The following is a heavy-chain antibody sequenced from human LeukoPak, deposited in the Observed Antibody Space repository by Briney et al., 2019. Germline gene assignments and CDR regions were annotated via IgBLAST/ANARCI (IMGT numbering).Heavy chain of an antibody. Sequence: GGSLRLSCAASGFTFSNYWMHWVRHVPGKGLVWVSRINDDGGATFYADSVKGRFTVSRDNAKNTLFMQINSLRAKDTAVYYCAREILAPGKTHDYWGQGTLVTVSS. V-gene: IGHV3-74*01. J-gene: IGHJ4*02. CDR2: INDDGGAT. CDR1: GFTFSNYW. CDR3: AREILAPGKTHDY.